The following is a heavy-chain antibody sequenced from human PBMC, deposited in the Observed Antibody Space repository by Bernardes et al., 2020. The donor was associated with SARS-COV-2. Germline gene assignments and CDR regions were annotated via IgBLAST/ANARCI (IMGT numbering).Heavy chain of an antibody. CDR2: ISGSGSSR. J-gene: IGHJ3*02. CDR1: GFTLSSYS. CDR3: TKYKGVSPPDAFDI. Sequence: GGSLRLSCAASGFTLSSYSMNWVRQAPGKGLEWVSYISGSGSSRSYADSVKGRFTISRDNAKNSLYLQMNSLRAEDTAVYYCTKYKGVSPPDAFDIWGQGTMVTVSS. D-gene: IGHD1-20*01. V-gene: IGHV3-48*01.